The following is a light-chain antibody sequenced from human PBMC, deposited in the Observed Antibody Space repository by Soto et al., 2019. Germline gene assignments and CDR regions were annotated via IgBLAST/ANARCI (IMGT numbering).Light chain of an antibody. CDR1: SGHSSYI. CDR2: LEGSGSY. J-gene: IGLJ2*01. V-gene: IGLV4-60*02. Sequence: QSVLTQSSSASASLGSSVKLTCTLSSGHSSYIIAWHQQQPGKAPRYLMKLEGSGSYNKGSGVPDRFSGSSSGADRYLTISSLRFADEADYYCETWDSNTVVFGGGTKLTVL. CDR3: ETWDSNTVV.